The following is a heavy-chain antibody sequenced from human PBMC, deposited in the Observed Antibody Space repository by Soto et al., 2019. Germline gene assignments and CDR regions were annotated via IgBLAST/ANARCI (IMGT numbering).Heavy chain of an antibody. D-gene: IGHD3-9*01. CDR1: AFTFSSYA. J-gene: IGHJ4*02. V-gene: IGHV3-30-3*01. CDR2: ISYDGSNK. Sequence: HPGGSLRLSCAASAFTFSSYAMHWVRQAPGKGLEWVAVISYDGSNKYYADSVKGRFTISRDNSKNTLYLQMNSLRAEDTAVYYCARGSTGDILTGLPGYWSQGTLVTVSS. CDR3: ARGSTGDILTGLPGY.